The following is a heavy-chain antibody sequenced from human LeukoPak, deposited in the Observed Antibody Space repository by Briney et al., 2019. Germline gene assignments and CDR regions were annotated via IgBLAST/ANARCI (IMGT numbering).Heavy chain of an antibody. CDR3: ARRRAAAGSHDY. V-gene: IGHV4-34*01. D-gene: IGHD6-13*01. CDR2: IYYSGST. J-gene: IGHJ4*02. CDR1: GGSFSGYY. Sequence: PSETLSLTCAVFGGSFSGYYWSWIRQPLGKGLEWIGSIYYSGSTYYNPSLKSRVTVSVDTSKNQFSLKLSSVTAADTAVYYCARRRAAAGSHDYWGQGTLVTVSS.